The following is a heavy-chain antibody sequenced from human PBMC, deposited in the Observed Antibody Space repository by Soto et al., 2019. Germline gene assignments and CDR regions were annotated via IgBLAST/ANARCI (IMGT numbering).Heavy chain of an antibody. CDR1: GGSFSGYY. V-gene: IGHV4-34*01. Sequence: ASETLSLTCAVYGGSFSGYYWSWIRQPPGKGLEWIGEINHSGSTNYNPSLKSRVTISVDTSKNQFSLKLSSVTAADTAVYYCARKRGNVLRYFDWLSDGYYFDYWGQGTLVTVSS. J-gene: IGHJ4*02. CDR3: ARKRGNVLRYFDWLSDGYYFDY. D-gene: IGHD3-9*01. CDR2: INHSGST.